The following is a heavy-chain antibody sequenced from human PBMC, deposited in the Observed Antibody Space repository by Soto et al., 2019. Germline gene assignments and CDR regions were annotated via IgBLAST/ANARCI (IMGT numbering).Heavy chain of an antibody. Sequence: QVQLVQSGAEVREPGSSVRVSCKASGGRLDSLTISWVRHAPGQGLEWMGRIIPVVSMASSAEKFQDRMKIDADKSTNTIYMEVTNLRSEDTVMYSCVGQMLEPRDAWGQGTPIIVSS. D-gene: IGHD1-1*01. J-gene: IGHJ5*02. CDR2: IIPVVSMA. V-gene: IGHV1-69*02. CDR3: VGQMLEPRDA. CDR1: GGRLDSLT.